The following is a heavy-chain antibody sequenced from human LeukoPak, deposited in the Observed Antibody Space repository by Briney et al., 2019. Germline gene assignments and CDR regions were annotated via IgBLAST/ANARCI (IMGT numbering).Heavy chain of an antibody. Sequence: SETLSLTCTVSGGSISSYYWSWIRQPPGKGLEWIGYIYYSGSTNYNPSLKSRVTISVDTSKKQFSLKLTSVTVADTAVYYCARETELGYCSGGSCYFDYWGQGTLVTVSS. J-gene: IGHJ4*02. V-gene: IGHV4-59*01. D-gene: IGHD2-15*01. CDR1: GGSISSYY. CDR3: ARETELGYCSGGSCYFDY. CDR2: IYYSGST.